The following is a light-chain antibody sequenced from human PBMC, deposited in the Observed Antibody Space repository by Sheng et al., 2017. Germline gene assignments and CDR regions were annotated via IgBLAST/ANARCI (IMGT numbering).Light chain of an antibody. CDR1: SSDVGAYNY. Sequence: QSALTQPASVSGSPGQSITISCTGTSSDVGAYNYVSWYQQHPGKAPKLMIFEVSNRPSGVSNRFSGSKHGNTASLTISGLQAEDEAHYYCCSSTGTYTSHVVFGGGTKLTVL. CDR2: EVS. CDR3: CSSTGTYTSHVV. J-gene: IGLJ2*01. V-gene: IGLV2-14*01.